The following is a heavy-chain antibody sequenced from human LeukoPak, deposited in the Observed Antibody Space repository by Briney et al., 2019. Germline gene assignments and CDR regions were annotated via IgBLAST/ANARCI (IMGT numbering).Heavy chain of an antibody. D-gene: IGHD6-19*01. CDR2: ISSSSSYI. CDR3: ALRYSSGWYYFDY. J-gene: IGHJ4*02. CDR1: GFTFSSYS. Sequence: GGSLRLSCAASGFTFSSYSMNWVRQAPGKGLEWVSSISSSSSYIYYADSVKGRFTISRDNAKNSLYLQMNSLRAEDTAVYYCALRYSSGWYYFDYWGQGTLVTVSS. V-gene: IGHV3-21*01.